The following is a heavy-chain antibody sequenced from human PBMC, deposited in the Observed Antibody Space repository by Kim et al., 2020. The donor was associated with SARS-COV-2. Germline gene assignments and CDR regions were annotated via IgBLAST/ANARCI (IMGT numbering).Heavy chain of an antibody. Sequence: DPARGRFTIARDNAKNSLYLEMTSLRPEDTALYYCAKVRSDQLPASSGMDVWGQGTSVTVSS. V-gene: IGHV3-9*01. D-gene: IGHD1-7*01. J-gene: IGHJ6*02. CDR3: AKVRSDQLPASSGMDV.